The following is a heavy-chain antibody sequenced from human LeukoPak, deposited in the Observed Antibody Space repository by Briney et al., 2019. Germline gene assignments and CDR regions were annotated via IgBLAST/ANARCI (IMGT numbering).Heavy chain of an antibody. CDR3: ARWSGDYSFDY. V-gene: IGHV4-61*02. CDR1: GGSVSSGSYY. J-gene: IGHJ4*02. D-gene: IGHD3-3*01. Sequence: PSETLSLTCTVSGGSVSSGSYYWSWIRQPAGKGLEWIGRIHTSGSTNSNPSLKSRVTMSVDTSKNQFSLKLSSVTAADTAVYYCARWSGDYSFDYWGQGTLVTVSS. CDR2: IHTSGST.